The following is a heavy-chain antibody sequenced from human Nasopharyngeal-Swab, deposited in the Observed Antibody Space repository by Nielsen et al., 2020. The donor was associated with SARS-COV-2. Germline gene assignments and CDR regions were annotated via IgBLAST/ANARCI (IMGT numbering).Heavy chain of an antibody. V-gene: IGHV1-69*13. CDR3: ARANSGSYLHDAFDI. CDR2: IIPIFGTA. Sequence: SVKVSCKASGGTFSSYAISWVRQTPGQGLEWMGGIIPIFGTANYAQKFQGRVTITADESTSTAYMELSSLRSEDTAVYYCARANSGSYLHDAFDIWGQGTMVTVSS. J-gene: IGHJ3*02. D-gene: IGHD1-26*01. CDR1: GGTFSSYA.